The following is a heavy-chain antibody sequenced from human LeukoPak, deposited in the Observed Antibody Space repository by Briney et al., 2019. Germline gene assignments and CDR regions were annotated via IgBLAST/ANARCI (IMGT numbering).Heavy chain of an antibody. CDR1: GYTFTSYG. D-gene: IGHD6-19*01. V-gene: IGHV1-18*01. CDR2: ISGYNGNT. CDR3: ARMYSSGWYGGSWFDP. J-gene: IGHJ5*02. Sequence: ASVKVSCKASGYTFTSYGVSWVRQAPGQGLEWMGWISGYNGNTNYAQKLQGRVTMTTDTSTSTAYMELRSLRSDDTAVYYCARMYSSGWYGGSWFDPWGQGTLVTVSS.